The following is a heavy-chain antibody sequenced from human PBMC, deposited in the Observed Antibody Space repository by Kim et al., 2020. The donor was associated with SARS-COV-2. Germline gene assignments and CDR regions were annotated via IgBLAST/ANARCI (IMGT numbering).Heavy chain of an antibody. CDR2: TSSGDSL. V-gene: IGHV3-23*01. CDR1: GLTFSNYA. Sequence: GGSLRLSCVASGLTFSNYAMSWVRQAPGKGLEWVSATSSGDSLFYADSVKGRFTISRDKSKNTLNLQMNSLRAEDTAIYYCAIRVAVAGTIDYWGQGTLV. D-gene: IGHD6-19*01. CDR3: AIRVAVAGTIDY. J-gene: IGHJ4*02.